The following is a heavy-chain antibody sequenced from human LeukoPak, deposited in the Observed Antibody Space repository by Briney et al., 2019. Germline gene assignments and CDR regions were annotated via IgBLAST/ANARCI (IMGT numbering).Heavy chain of an antibody. CDR3: ARVVKSYYDFWSGYYYYYYYMDV. D-gene: IGHD3-3*01. J-gene: IGHJ6*03. CDR1: GFTFSSYW. CDR2: INSDGSST. V-gene: IGHV3-74*01. Sequence: PGGSLRLSCAASGFTFSSYWMHWVRQAPGKGLVWVSRINSDGSSTGYADSVKGRFTISRDNAKNTLYLQMNSLRAEDTAVYYCARVVKSYYDFWSGYYYYYYYMDVWGKGTTVTVSS.